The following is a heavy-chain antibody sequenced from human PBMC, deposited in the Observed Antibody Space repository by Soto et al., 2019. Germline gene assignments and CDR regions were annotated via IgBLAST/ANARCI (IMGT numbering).Heavy chain of an antibody. V-gene: IGHV3-66*01. CDR2: IYSGGST. CDR3: ARDRTYYYDSSGYRSYWYFDL. J-gene: IGHJ2*01. CDR1: GFTVSSNY. Sequence: EVPLVESGGGLVQPGGSLRLSCAASGFTVSSNYMSWVRQAPGKGLEWVSVIYSGGSTYYADSVKGRFTISRDNSKNTLYLQMNSLRAEDTAVYYCARDRTYYYDSSGYRSYWYFDLWGRGTLVTVSS. D-gene: IGHD3-22*01.